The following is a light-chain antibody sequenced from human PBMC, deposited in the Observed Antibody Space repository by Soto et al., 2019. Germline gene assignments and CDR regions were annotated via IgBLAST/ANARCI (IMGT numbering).Light chain of an antibody. V-gene: IGKV1-8*01. CDR2: AAS. Sequence: AIRMTQSPSSLSASTGDRVTIACRASQGISSYLAWYQQKPGKAPKLLIYAASTLQSGVPSRFSGRGSGTDFTLTISCLQSEDFETYYCQQYYSYLLTFGGGTKVDIX. J-gene: IGKJ4*01. CDR3: QQYYSYLLT. CDR1: QGISSY.